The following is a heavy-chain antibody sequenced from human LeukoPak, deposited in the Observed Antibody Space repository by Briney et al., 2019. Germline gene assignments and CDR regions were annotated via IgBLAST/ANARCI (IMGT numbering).Heavy chain of an antibody. CDR2: ISYDGSNK. Sequence: GGSLRLSCAASGFTFSSYGMHWVRQAPGKGLEWVAVISYDGSNKYYADSVKGRFTISRDNSKNTLYLQMNSLRAEDTAVYYCAKDQTRTTGSFDYWGQGTLVTVSS. J-gene: IGHJ4*02. CDR1: GFTFSSYG. D-gene: IGHD4-17*01. CDR3: AKDQTRTTGSFDY. V-gene: IGHV3-30*18.